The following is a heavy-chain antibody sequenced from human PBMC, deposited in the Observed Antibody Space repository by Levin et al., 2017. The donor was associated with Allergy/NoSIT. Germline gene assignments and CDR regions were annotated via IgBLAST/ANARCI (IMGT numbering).Heavy chain of an antibody. J-gene: IGHJ5*02. CDR1: GYTFTDSY. CDR2: INPNSGGT. Sequence: GESLKISCKASGYTFTDSYIHWVRQAPGPGLEWMGWINPNSGGTNYAQKFQGNVTMTRDTSLNTAYMELSSLRSDDTAVYYCARGNTVLAPVDVWFDPWGQGTLVTVSS. CDR3: ARGNTVLAPVDVWFDP. D-gene: IGHD2-2*01. V-gene: IGHV1-2*02.